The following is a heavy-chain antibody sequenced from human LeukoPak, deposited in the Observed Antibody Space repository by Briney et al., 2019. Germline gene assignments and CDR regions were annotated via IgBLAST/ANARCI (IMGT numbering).Heavy chain of an antibody. CDR1: GFTFSSYG. Sequence: GGSLRLSCAASGFTFSSYGMHWVCQAPGKGLEWVAFIRYDGSNKYYADSVKGRFTISRDNSKNTLYLQMNSLRAEDTAVYYCAKDSLWFGELYYFDYWGQGTLVTVSS. CDR2: IRYDGSNK. CDR3: AKDSLWFGELYYFDY. V-gene: IGHV3-30*02. J-gene: IGHJ4*02. D-gene: IGHD3-10*01.